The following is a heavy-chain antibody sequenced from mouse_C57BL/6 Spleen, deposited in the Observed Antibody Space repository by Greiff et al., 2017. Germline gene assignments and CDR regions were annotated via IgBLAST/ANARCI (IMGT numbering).Heavy chain of an antibody. CDR2: INPNNGGT. D-gene: IGHD1-1*01. Sequence: EVQLQQSGPELVKPGASVKISCKASGYTFTDYYMNWVKQSHGKSLEWIGDINPNNGGTSYNQKFKGKATLTVDKSSSTAYMELRSLTSEDSAVYYGARGGYYYGSLAYWGQGTLVTVSA. CDR3: ARGGYYYGSLAY. J-gene: IGHJ3*01. CDR1: GYTFTDYY. V-gene: IGHV1-26*01.